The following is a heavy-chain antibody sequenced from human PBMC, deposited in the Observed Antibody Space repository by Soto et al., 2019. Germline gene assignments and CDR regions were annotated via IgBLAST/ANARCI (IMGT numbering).Heavy chain of an antibody. CDR3: AREQLDSSGYDGWDY. V-gene: IGHV3-30*03. D-gene: IGHD3-22*01. CDR2: ISYEGSHK. J-gene: IGHJ4*02. CDR1: GFFFSSHG. Sequence: GGSLRLSCVASGFFFSSHGMYWVRQAPGRGLEWVALISYEGSHKYYVDSVKGRFTISRDNSKKTVYLHMTSLRAEDTALYYCAREQLDSSGYDGWDYWGQGTLVTVSS.